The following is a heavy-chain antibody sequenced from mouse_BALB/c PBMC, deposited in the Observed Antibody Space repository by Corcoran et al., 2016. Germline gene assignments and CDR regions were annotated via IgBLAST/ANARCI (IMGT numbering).Heavy chain of an antibody. J-gene: IGHJ4*01. CDR3: ARRNYDYLYAMDY. Sequence: QIQLVQSGPELKKPGETVRISCKASGYTFTTAGMQWVQKMPGKGLKWIGWINTHSGVPKYAEDFKGRFAFSLETSASTAYLQISNLKNEDTATYLCARRNYDYLYAMDYWGQGTSVTVSS. CDR2: INTHSGVP. D-gene: IGHD2-4*01. CDR1: GYTFTTAG. V-gene: IGHV9-4*02.